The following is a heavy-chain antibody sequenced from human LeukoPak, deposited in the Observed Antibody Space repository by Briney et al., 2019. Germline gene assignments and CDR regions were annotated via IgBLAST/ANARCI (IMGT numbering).Heavy chain of an antibody. CDR3: ARGELGYCSSTSCYSSGY. CDR2: ISTNTGNP. CDR1: GYTFTSYA. V-gene: IGHV7-4-1*02. J-gene: IGHJ4*02. Sequence: ASVKVSCKASGYTFTSYAMNWVRQAPGQGLEWMGWISTNTGNPTYAQGFTGRFVFSLDTSVSTAYLQISSLKAEDTAVYYCARGELGYCSSTSCYSSGYWGQGTLVTVSS. D-gene: IGHD2-2*01.